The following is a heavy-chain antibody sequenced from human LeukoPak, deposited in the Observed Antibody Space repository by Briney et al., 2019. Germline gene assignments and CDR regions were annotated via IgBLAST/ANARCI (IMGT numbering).Heavy chain of an antibody. CDR1: GFTFSSYG. Sequence: PGGSLRLSCAASGFTFSSYGMHWVRQAPGKGLEWVAFIQYDGSYESYTDSVKGRFTISRDNSRNTLYLQMNSPRAEDTAVYYCAILPGYSSGWYEVNYWGQGTLVTVSS. CDR3: AILPGYSSGWYEVNY. D-gene: IGHD6-13*01. V-gene: IGHV3-30*02. CDR2: IQYDGSYE. J-gene: IGHJ4*02.